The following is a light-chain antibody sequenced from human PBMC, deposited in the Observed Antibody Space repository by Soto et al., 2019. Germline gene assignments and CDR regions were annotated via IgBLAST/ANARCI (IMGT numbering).Light chain of an antibody. CDR3: GTWDSSLSAYV. J-gene: IGLJ1*01. Sequence: QSVLTQPPSVSAAPGQKVTISCSGSSSNIGNNYVSWYQQDPGTAPKLLIYDNDKRPSGIPDRFSGSTSGTSATLGITGLQTGDEADYYCGTWDSSLSAYVFATGTKLTVL. V-gene: IGLV1-51*01. CDR2: DND. CDR1: SSNIGNNY.